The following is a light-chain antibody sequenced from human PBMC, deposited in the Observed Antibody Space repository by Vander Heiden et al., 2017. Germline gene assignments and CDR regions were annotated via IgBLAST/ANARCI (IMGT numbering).Light chain of an antibody. J-gene: IGKJ3*01. CDR2: AAS. Sequence: DIQMNQSPYSLSASVGDRVTITCRASQSISSYLNWYQQKPGKAPKLLIYAASSLQSGVPSRFSCSGSGTDFTLTISSLQPEDFATYYCQHSYSTPRFGPGTKVDIK. V-gene: IGKV1-39*01. CDR3: QHSYSTPR. CDR1: QSISSY.